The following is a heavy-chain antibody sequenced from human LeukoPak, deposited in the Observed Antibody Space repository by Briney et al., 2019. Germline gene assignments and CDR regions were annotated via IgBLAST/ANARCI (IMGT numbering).Heavy chain of an antibody. D-gene: IGHD3-10*01. CDR1: GYTFTGYY. J-gene: IGHJ5*02. CDR2: INPNSGGT. Sequence: EASVKVSCKASGYTFTGYYMHWVRQAPGQGLEWMGRINPNSGGTNYAQKFQGRVTMTRDTSISTAYMELSRLRSDDTAVYYCAISGSSVSWFASWFDPWGQGTLVTVSS. V-gene: IGHV1-2*06. CDR3: AISGSSVSWFASWFDP.